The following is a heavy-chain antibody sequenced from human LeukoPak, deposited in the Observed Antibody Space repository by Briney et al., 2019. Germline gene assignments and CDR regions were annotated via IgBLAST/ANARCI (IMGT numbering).Heavy chain of an antibody. Sequence: PGGSLRLSCTASGFTFSSYEMSWVRQAPGKGLEWVSYISSSGSTIYYADSVKGRFTISRDNAKNSLYLQMNSLRAEDTAVYYCAELGITMIGGVWGKGTTVTISS. V-gene: IGHV3-48*03. CDR2: ISSSGSTI. J-gene: IGHJ6*04. D-gene: IGHD3-10*02. CDR3: AELGITMIGGV. CDR1: GFTFSSYE.